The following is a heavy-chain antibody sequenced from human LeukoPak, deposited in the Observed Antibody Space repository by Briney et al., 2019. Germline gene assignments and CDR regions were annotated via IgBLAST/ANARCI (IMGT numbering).Heavy chain of an antibody. D-gene: IGHD4-17*01. V-gene: IGHV4-34*01. Sequence: SETLSLTCTVYGESFSGYYWTWIRQPPEKGLEWVGEISHSGRTNYNPSLESRVIILIDTSKNHFSLNLTSVTAADTAVYFYARGSPTGLGNYDAFDIWGQGTMVTVSS. CDR1: GESFSGYY. CDR2: ISHSGRT. CDR3: ARGSPTGLGNYDAFDI. J-gene: IGHJ3*02.